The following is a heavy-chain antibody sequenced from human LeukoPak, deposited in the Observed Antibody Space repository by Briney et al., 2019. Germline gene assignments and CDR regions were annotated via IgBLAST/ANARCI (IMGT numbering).Heavy chain of an antibody. D-gene: IGHD4-23*01. J-gene: IGHJ4*02. Sequence: SETLSLTCAVYGGSFSAYYWSWIRQPAGKGLEWIGRINTSGSTNCNPSLKSRVTMSVDTSKNQFSLKLTSVIAADTAVYYCAREIATSGGNSRALDYWGQGTLVTVSS. CDR1: GGSFSAYY. CDR3: AREIATSGGNSRALDY. CDR2: INTSGST. V-gene: IGHV4-4*07.